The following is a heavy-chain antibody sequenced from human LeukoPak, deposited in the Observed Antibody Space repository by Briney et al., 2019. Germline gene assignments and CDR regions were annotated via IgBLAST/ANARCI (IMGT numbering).Heavy chain of an antibody. J-gene: IGHJ5*02. Sequence: GGSLRLSCAASGFTFSSYSMNWVRQAPGKGLEWVSSISSSSSYIYYADSVKGRFTISRDNAKNSLYLQMNSLRAEDTAVYYCAREPHYYDSSGYYFNWFDPWGQGTLVTGSS. CDR2: ISSSSSYI. CDR1: GFTFSSYS. D-gene: IGHD3-22*01. CDR3: AREPHYYDSSGYYFNWFDP. V-gene: IGHV3-21*01.